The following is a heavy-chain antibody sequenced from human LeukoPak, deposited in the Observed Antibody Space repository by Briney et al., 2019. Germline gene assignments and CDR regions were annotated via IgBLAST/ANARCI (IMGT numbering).Heavy chain of an antibody. J-gene: IGHJ6*03. CDR3: ARGRLCSSTSCYDVYYYYYYMDV. Sequence: SETLSLTCAVSGGSFSGYYWSWIRQPPGKGLEWIGEINHSGSTNYNPSLKSRVTISVDTSKNQFSLKLSSVTAADTAVYYCARGRLCSSTSCYDVYYYYYYMDVWGKGTTVTVSS. D-gene: IGHD2-2*01. V-gene: IGHV4-34*01. CDR1: GGSFSGYY. CDR2: INHSGST.